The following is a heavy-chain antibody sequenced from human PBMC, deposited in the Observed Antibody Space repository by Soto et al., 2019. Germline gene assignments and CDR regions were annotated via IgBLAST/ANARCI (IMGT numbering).Heavy chain of an antibody. V-gene: IGHV1-3*05. CDR3: AREGYSYGIDY. CDR2: INAGNGNT. J-gene: IGHJ4*02. CDR1: GYTCTSYA. D-gene: IGHD5-18*01. Sequence: QVQLVQSGAEEKKPGASVKVSCKAAGYTCTSYAMHWVRQAPEQRLEWMGWINAGNGNTKYSQKFQGRVTITRDTSASTAYMELSSLRSEDTAVYYCAREGYSYGIDYWGQGTLVTVSS.